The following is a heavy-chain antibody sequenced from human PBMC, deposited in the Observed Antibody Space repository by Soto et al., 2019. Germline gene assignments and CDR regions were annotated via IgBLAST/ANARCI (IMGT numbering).Heavy chain of an antibody. V-gene: IGHV1-3*04. CDR3: ARSTPYGSGRYYSDY. Sequence: GASVKVSCKASGYTFTSYAIHWVRQAPGQRLEWMGWINTGNGNTKYSQKFQGRVTITRDTSASTAYMELSSLRSEDTAVYYCARSTPYGSGRYYSDYWGQGTLVTVSS. J-gene: IGHJ4*02. D-gene: IGHD3-10*01. CDR2: INTGNGNT. CDR1: GYTFTSYA.